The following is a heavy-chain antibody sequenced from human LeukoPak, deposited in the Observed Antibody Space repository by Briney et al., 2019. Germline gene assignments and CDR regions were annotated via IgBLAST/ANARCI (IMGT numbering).Heavy chain of an antibody. D-gene: IGHD2-2*02. CDR2: IYNSGST. J-gene: IGHJ4*02. Sequence: SETLSLTCTVSGGSISTYYWSWIRQPPGKGLEWIGYIYNSGSTNYNPSLKSRVTISVDTSKNQFSLYLNSVTAADTAVYYCARGKYQLLYGDYWGQGTLVTVSS. V-gene: IGHV4-59*01. CDR1: GGSISTYY. CDR3: ARGKYQLLYGDY.